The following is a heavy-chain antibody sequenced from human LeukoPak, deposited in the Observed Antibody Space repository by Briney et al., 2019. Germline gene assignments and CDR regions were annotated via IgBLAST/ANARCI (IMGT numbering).Heavy chain of an antibody. V-gene: IGHV3-33*08. CDR3: ARIYYGSGTYYNTIDY. Sequence: PGGSLRLSCAASGFTFRSYGMHWVRQAPGKGLEWVAFIRYDGSNEYADSVKGRFTISRDNSKNTLYLQMNSLRAEDTAVYYCARIYYGSGTYYNTIDYWGQGTLVTVSS. CDR1: GFTFRSYG. CDR2: IRYDGSNE. J-gene: IGHJ4*02. D-gene: IGHD3-10*01.